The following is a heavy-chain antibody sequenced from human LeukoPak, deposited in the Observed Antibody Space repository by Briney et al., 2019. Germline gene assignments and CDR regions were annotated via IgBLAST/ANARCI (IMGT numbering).Heavy chain of an antibody. CDR3: ARDGKAYYYDSSGYYFGY. J-gene: IGHJ4*02. Sequence: GGSLRLSCAASGFTFSSYWMRWVRQAPGKGLEWVAVISYDGSNKYYADSVKGRFTISRDNSKNTLYLQMNSLRAEDTAVYYCARDGKAYYYDSSGYYFGYWGQGTLVTVSS. CDR1: GFTFSSYW. D-gene: IGHD3-22*01. CDR2: ISYDGSNK. V-gene: IGHV3-30-3*01.